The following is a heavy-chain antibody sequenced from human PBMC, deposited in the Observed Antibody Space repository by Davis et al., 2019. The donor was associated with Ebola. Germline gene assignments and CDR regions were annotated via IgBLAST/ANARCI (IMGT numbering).Heavy chain of an antibody. CDR1: GFTFSSYG. D-gene: IGHD4-17*01. V-gene: IGHV3-30*18. Sequence: GESLKISCAASGFTFSSYGMHWVRQAPGKGLEWVAVISYDGSNKYYADSVKGRFTISRDNSKNTLYLQMNSLRAEDTAVYYCAKEGPGGDSYYYYYGMDVWGKGTTVTVSS. CDR3: AKEGPGGDSYYYYYGMDV. CDR2: ISYDGSNK. J-gene: IGHJ6*04.